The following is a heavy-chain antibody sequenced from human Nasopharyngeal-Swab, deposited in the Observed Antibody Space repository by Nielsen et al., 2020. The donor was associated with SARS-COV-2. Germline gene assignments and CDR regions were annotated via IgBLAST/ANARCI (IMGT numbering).Heavy chain of an antibody. CDR3: ATPLDSPYDY. V-gene: IGHV1-24*01. Sequence: WVRQAPGQGLEWMGGFDPEDGETIYAQKFQGRVTMTEDTSTDTAYMELSSLRSEDTAVYYSATPLDSPYDYWGQGTLVTVSS. J-gene: IGHJ4*02. CDR2: FDPEDGET.